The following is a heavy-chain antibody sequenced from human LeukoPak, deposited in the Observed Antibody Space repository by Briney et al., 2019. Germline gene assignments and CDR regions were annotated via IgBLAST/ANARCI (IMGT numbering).Heavy chain of an antibody. CDR1: GGCISSSNW. V-gene: IGHV4-4*02. D-gene: IGHD3-22*01. CDR2: IYHSGSS. CDR3: ASRKDSSGYTFDY. J-gene: IGHJ4*02. Sequence: NPSETLSLTCAVSGGCISSSNWWSWVRQPPEKGLEWIGEIYHSGSSNYNPSLKSRVTISVDKSKNQFSLKLSSVTAADTAVYYCASRKDSSGYTFDYWGQGTLVTVSS.